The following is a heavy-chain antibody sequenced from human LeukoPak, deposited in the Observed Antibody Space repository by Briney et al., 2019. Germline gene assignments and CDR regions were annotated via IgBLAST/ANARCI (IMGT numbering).Heavy chain of an antibody. D-gene: IGHD6-13*01. CDR3: AKDFGSSWLNWFDP. J-gene: IGHJ5*02. CDR1: GFTFSSYA. Sequence: PGGSLRLSCAASGFTFSSYAMSWVRQAPGKGLEWVSAIRGSGGSTYYADSVKGRFTISRDNSKNTLYLQMNSLRAEDTAVYYCAKDFGSSWLNWFDPWGQGTLVTVSS. CDR2: IRGSGGST. V-gene: IGHV3-23*01.